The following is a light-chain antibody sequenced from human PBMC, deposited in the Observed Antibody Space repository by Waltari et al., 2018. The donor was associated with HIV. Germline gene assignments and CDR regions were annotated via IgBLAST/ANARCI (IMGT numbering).Light chain of an antibody. CDR1: SSDVGGYNY. CDR2: EVS. CDR3: SSHTSSIYV. Sequence: QSALTQPASVSGSPGQSITISCTGNSSDVGGYNYVSWYPHHPGKAPELMVYEVSNRPSGVSNRFSGSKSSNTASLTIAGRQAEDECDYYCSSHTSSIYVFGTGTKVTVL. J-gene: IGLJ1*01. V-gene: IGLV2-14*01.